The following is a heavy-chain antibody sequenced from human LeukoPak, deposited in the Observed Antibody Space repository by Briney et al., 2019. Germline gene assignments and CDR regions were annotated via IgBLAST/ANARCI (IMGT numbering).Heavy chain of an antibody. CDR1: GGSFNGYY. D-gene: IGHD3-10*01. Sequence: SETLSLTCAVYGGSFNGYYWSWIRQPPGKGLEWIGEINHSGSTNYNPSLKSRVTISVDTSKNQFSLKLSSVTAADTAVYYCATRSITSSYWGQGTLVTVSS. V-gene: IGHV4-34*01. J-gene: IGHJ4*02. CDR2: INHSGST. CDR3: ATRSITSSY.